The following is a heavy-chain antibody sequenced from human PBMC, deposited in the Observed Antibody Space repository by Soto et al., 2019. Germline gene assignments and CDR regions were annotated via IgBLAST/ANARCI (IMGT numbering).Heavy chain of an antibody. V-gene: IGHV3-11*06. CDR3: ARLDSTECYFDY. CDR2: MSSTSGFT. J-gene: IGHJ4*02. Sequence: QVQLVESGGGLIKPGGSLRLSCAASGFSFSDYYMSWIRQAPGRGLEWLSYMSSTSGFTNYADSMKGRFTISSDNAENALDPQMTCLGVEDTAVYYCARLDSTECYFDYWGQGTRVTVSS. CDR1: GFSFSDYY. D-gene: IGHD2-21*01.